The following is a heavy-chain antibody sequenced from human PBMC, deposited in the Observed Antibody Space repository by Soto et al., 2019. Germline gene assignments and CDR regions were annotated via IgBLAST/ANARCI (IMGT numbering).Heavy chain of an antibody. CDR3: ATDRALGATLVAIDF. CDR2: ISYDGTYI. D-gene: IGHD1-26*01. CDR1: GFTFSNIA. Sequence: QAQLVESGGGVVQPGRSLRLSCAASGFTFSNIAMHWVRQAPGKGLEWVAAISYDGTYIPYADFAWGRFTISRDNSQKALYLQMNSLSPEDTALYYCATDRALGATLVAIDFWGQGTLVTVSS. V-gene: IGHV3-30-3*01. J-gene: IGHJ4*02.